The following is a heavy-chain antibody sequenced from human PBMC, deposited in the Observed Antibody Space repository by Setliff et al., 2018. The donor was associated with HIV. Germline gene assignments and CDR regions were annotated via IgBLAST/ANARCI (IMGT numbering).Heavy chain of an antibody. J-gene: IGHJ3*02. CDR3: AKGPNFEDAFDI. CDR2: LIPIVDIT. CDR1: GGTFSNYA. V-gene: IGHV1-69*10. Sequence: GASVKVSCKASGGTFSNYAFSWVRQAPGQGLEWMGGLIPIVDITKSTQKFRDRVTFTADESTKTAQMELSGLTFEGTAVYYCAKGPNFEDAFDIWGQGTVVTVSS. D-gene: IGHD2-8*01.